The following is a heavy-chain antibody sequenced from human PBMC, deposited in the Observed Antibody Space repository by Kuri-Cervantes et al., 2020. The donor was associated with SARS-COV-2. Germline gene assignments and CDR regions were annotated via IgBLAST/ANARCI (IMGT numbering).Heavy chain of an antibody. Sequence: GESLKISCAASGFIFSSHSMNWVRQAPGKGLEWVSYISSSGSTIYYADSVKGRFTISRDNAKNSLYLQMNSLRAEDTAVYYCARSGGSGPSRHPLPPIALDYWGQGTLVTVSS. D-gene: IGHD2-15*01. CDR1: GFIFSSHS. CDR3: ARSGGSGPSRHPLPPIALDY. V-gene: IGHV3-48*04. CDR2: ISSSGSTI. J-gene: IGHJ4*02.